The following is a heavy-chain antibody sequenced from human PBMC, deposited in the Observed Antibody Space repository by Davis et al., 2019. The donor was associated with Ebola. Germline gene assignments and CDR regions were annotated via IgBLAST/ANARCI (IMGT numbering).Heavy chain of an antibody. V-gene: IGHV4-31*03. CDR3: ARAQNPYYYYMDV. CDR2: IHYSGLT. Sequence: PSETLSLTCNVSGDSISSGDYYWTWIRHRPGEGLEWIGYIHYSGLTYYNPSRKSRVSMSLDTSKSQFSLKLSSVTAADTAVYYCARAQNPYYYYMDVWGRGTTVTVSS. J-gene: IGHJ6*03. CDR1: GDSISSGDYY. D-gene: IGHD1-14*01.